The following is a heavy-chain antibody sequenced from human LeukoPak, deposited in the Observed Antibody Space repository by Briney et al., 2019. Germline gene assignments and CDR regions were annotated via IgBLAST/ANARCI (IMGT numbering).Heavy chain of an antibody. CDR3: ARECCYYDSSGYYDY. CDR1: GFTFSSYA. Sequence: GRSLRLSCAASGFTFSSYAMHWVRQAPGKGLEWVAVISYDGSNKYYADSVKGRFTISRDNSKNALYLQMNSLRAEDTAVYYCARECCYYDSSGYYDYWGQGTLVTVSS. V-gene: IGHV3-30-3*01. D-gene: IGHD3-22*01. J-gene: IGHJ4*02. CDR2: ISYDGSNK.